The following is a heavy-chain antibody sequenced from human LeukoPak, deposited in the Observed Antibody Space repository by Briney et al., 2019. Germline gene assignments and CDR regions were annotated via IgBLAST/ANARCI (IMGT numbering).Heavy chain of an antibody. CDR3: ATSHGSQLPYDAFDI. D-gene: IGHD1-26*01. CDR2: ISGSGGST. Sequence: GVSLRLSCAASGVTFSGYAMSWVRQAPGKGLEWVSTISGSGGSTYYADSVKGRFTVSRDSSKNTLYLQMNSLRAEDTAVYYCATSHGSQLPYDAFDIWGQGTMVTVSS. J-gene: IGHJ3*02. V-gene: IGHV3-23*01. CDR1: GVTFSGYA.